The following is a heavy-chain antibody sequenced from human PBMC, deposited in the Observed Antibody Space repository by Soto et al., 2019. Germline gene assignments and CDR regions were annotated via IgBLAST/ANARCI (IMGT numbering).Heavy chain of an antibody. CDR3: ARRLWLVH. CDR2: IYYSGST. Sequence: PSETLSLTCTVSGGSISSSSYYWGWIRQPPGKGLEWIGSIYYSGSTYYNPSLKSRVTISVDTSKNQFSLKLSSVTAADTAVYYCARRLWLVHWGQGTLVTVSS. J-gene: IGHJ4*02. V-gene: IGHV4-39*01. D-gene: IGHD6-19*01. CDR1: GGSISSSSYY.